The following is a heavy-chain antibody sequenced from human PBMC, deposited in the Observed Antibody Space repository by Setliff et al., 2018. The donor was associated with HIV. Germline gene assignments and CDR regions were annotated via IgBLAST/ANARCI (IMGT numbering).Heavy chain of an antibody. V-gene: IGHV4-59*08. CDR3: ATHGAQ. D-gene: IGHD1-26*01. CDR1: GASIRGHY. J-gene: IGHJ4*02. CDR2: IYYSGNT. Sequence: SETLSLTCSVSGASIRGHYWSWIRQSPGKGLEWIGNIYYSGNTNYNPSFKSRVTISVDTSKNQFSLKLSSVTAADTAVYYCATHGAQWGQGTLVTVSS.